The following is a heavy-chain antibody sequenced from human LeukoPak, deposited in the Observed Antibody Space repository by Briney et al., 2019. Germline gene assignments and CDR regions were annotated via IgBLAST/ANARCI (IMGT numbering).Heavy chain of an antibody. D-gene: IGHD3-9*01. Sequence: SVKVSCKASGGTFSSYAISWVRQAPGQGLEWMGRIIPIFGTANYAQKFQGRVTITTDESTSTAYMELSSLRSEDTAVYYCAGDYDILTGYYHDAFDIWGQGTRVTVSS. CDR3: AGDYDILTGYYHDAFDI. V-gene: IGHV1-69*05. J-gene: IGHJ3*02. CDR2: IIPIFGTA. CDR1: GGTFSSYA.